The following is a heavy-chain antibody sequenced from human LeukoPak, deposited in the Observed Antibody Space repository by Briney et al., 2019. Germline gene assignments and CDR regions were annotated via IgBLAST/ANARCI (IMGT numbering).Heavy chain of an antibody. V-gene: IGHV1-2*02. D-gene: IGHD2-2*01. Sequence: ASVTVSCKASGYTFTDYYMHWVRQAPGQGLEWMGWINPKSGGRSYAQRFQGRVTMTRDTSISTAYMELSRLRSDDTAVYYCATGERLVPAAMWFDYWGQGTLVTVSS. CDR2: INPKSGGR. J-gene: IGHJ4*02. CDR1: GYTFTDYY. CDR3: ATGERLVPAAMWFDY.